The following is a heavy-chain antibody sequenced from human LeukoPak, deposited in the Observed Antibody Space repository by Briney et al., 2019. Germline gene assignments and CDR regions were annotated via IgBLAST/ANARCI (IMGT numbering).Heavy chain of an antibody. Sequence: PSETLSLTCTVSGGSISSYYWSWIRQPAGKGLEWIGRIYTSGSTNYNPSLKSRDTMSVDTSKNQFSLKLSSVTAADTAVYYCARLDSSSWYSDAFDIWGQGTMVTVSS. V-gene: IGHV4-4*07. CDR1: GGSISSYY. CDR3: ARLDSSSWYSDAFDI. J-gene: IGHJ3*02. CDR2: IYTSGST. D-gene: IGHD6-13*01.